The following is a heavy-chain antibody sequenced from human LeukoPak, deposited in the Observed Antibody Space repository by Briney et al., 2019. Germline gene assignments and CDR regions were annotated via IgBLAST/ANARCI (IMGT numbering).Heavy chain of an antibody. CDR1: GYTFTSYG. CDR2: ISAYNGNT. Sequence: ASVKVSCKASGYTFTSYGISWVRQAPGQGLEWMGWISAYNGNTNYAQKLQGRVTMTTDTSTSTAYMELRSLGSDDTAVYYCARDSRPYYDFWSGYYPTFDYWGQGTLVTVSS. D-gene: IGHD3-3*01. V-gene: IGHV1-18*01. J-gene: IGHJ4*02. CDR3: ARDSRPYYDFWSGYYPTFDY.